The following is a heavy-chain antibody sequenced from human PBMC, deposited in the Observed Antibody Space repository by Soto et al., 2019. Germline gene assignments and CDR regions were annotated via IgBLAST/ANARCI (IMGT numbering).Heavy chain of an antibody. CDR1: GFTVNSNY. J-gene: IGHJ4*02. CDR2: IYGGGNT. V-gene: IGHV3-53*01. CDR3: ARASSSWYIDY. D-gene: IGHD6-13*01. Sequence: GGSLRLSCAASGFTVNSNYMSWVRQAPGKGLEWVSVIYGGGNTYYPDSVKGRFTISRDNSKNTLYLQMNSLRADDTAVYYCARASSSWYIDYWGQGTLVTGSS.